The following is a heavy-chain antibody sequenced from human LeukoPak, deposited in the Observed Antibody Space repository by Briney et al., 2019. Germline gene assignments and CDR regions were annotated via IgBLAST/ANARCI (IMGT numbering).Heavy chain of an antibody. V-gene: IGHV1-18*01. CDR1: GYTFTNYG. J-gene: IGHJ5*02. CDR3: ATARYYDSSGGWFDP. D-gene: IGHD3-22*01. CDR2: ISAYNGNT. Sequence: ASVKVSCKASGYTFTNYGISWVRQAPGQGLEWMGWISAYNGNTNYAHQLQGRVTMTTDTSTSTAYMELRSLRSDDTAVYYCATARYYDSSGGWFDPWGQGTLVTVSS.